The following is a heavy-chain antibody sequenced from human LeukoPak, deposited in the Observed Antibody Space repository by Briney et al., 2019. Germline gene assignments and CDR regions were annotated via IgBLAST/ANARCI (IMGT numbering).Heavy chain of an antibody. Sequence: PSETLSLTCTVSGGSISSGDYYWSWIRQPPGKGLEWIAYMYYSGSTYYNPSLKSRVTMSADTSKNQFSLKLSSVTAADTAVYYCARFPLYSSSWYVDYYYYYGMDVWGQGTTVTVSS. CDR3: ARFPLYSSSWYVDYYYYYGMDV. V-gene: IGHV4-30-4*01. CDR2: MYYSGST. J-gene: IGHJ6*02. CDR1: GGSISSGDYY. D-gene: IGHD6-13*01.